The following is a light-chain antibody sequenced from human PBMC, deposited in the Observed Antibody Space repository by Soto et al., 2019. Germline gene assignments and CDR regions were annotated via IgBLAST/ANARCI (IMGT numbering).Light chain of an antibody. CDR1: QSVINGC. J-gene: IGKJ2*01. CDR3: PHYGSDVYT. CDR2: VAS. Sequence: ETVLTQSPGILSLSPGERATLYCRASQSVINGCLAWYHQTTGQAPRLLIYVASTRSTGTPHRFSGSESGTDYNLTISRREPEDSADYYCPHYGSDVYTFDQGTKLEIK. V-gene: IGKV3-20*01.